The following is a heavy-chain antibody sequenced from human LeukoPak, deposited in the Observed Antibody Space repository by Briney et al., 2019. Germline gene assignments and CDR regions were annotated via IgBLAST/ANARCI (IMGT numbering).Heavy chain of an antibody. CDR1: GGSISNYY. CDR2: IYYSGST. Sequence: SETLSLTCTVSGGSISNYYWSWIWQPPGKGLEWIGYIYYSGSTNYNPSLKSRVTISVDTSKNQFSLKLTSVTAADTAVYYCGRHECSGGSCSFDPWGQGTLVTVSS. D-gene: IGHD2-15*01. V-gene: IGHV4-59*08. CDR3: GRHECSGGSCSFDP. J-gene: IGHJ5*02.